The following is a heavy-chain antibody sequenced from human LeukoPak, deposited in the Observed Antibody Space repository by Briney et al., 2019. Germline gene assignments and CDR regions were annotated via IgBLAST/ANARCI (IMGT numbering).Heavy chain of an antibody. CDR1: GGSISSSSYF. J-gene: IGHJ4*02. Sequence: SETLSLTCTVSGGSISSSSYFWGWIRQPPGKGLEWIGSVYYSGSTYYNPSLKSRVTISVDTSKNQFSLKLSSVTAADTAVYYCARLGNCTNGVCYTGPVGYWGQGTLVTVSS. V-gene: IGHV4-39*01. D-gene: IGHD2-8*01. CDR2: VYYSGST. CDR3: ARLGNCTNGVCYTGPVGY.